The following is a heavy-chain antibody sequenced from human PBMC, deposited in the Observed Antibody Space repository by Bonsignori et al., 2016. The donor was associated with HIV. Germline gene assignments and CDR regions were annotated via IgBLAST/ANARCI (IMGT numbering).Heavy chain of an antibody. CDR3: TRATELLPSVY. CDR1: GFTFGDYV. D-gene: IGHD1-7*01. V-gene: IGHV3-49*04. J-gene: IGHJ4*02. CDR2: IRSRAYGGTT. Sequence: GGSLRLSCTASGFTFGDYVVNWVRQAPGKGLEWVGFIRSRAYGGTTEYAASVKGRFTISRDASKSIAYLQMNSLKTEDTAVYYCTRATELLPSVYWGLGTLVTVSS.